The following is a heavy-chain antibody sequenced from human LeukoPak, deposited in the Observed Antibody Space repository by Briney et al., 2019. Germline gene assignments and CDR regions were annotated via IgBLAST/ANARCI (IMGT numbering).Heavy chain of an antibody. J-gene: IGHJ4*02. V-gene: IGHV3-23*01. Sequence: GGSLRLSCAASGFTFSSYAMSWVRQAPGKGLEWVSAISGSGGSTYYADSVKGRFTIPRDNSKNTLYLQMNSLRAEDTAVYYCANLPRYSGSYYGYFDYWGQGTLVTVSS. CDR3: ANLPRYSGSYYGYFDY. CDR1: GFTFSSYA. CDR2: ISGSGGST. D-gene: IGHD1-26*01.